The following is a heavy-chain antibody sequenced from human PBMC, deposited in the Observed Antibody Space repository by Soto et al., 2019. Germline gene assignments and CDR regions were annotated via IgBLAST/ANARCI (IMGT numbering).Heavy chain of an antibody. CDR1: GFTFSSYA. CDR3: AKFGMATTKRSPPYYIDY. CDR2: ISGSGGGT. D-gene: IGHD1-1*01. J-gene: IGHJ4*02. Sequence: GGSLRLSCAASGFTFSSYAMSWVRQAPGKGLEWVSSISGSGGGTYYADSVKGRFTFSRDNSKNTLYLQMNSLRAEDTAVYYCAKFGMATTKRSPPYYIDYWGQGALVTAPQ. V-gene: IGHV3-23*01.